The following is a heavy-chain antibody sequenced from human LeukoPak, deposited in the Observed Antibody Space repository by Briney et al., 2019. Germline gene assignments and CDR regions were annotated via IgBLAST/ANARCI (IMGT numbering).Heavy chain of an antibody. CDR3: ARDRTTVTRFCIGN. CDR1: GFTFSSYG. D-gene: IGHD4-17*01. CDR2: IYSDGSNR. Sequence: GGSLRLSCAASGFTFSSYGMHWVRQAPGKGLEWVALIYSDGSNRYYADSVKGRFTISRDKSKNTLYLQMNSLRVEDTAVYYCARDRTTVTRFCIGNWGQGTLVTVSS. J-gene: IGHJ4*02. V-gene: IGHV3-33*01.